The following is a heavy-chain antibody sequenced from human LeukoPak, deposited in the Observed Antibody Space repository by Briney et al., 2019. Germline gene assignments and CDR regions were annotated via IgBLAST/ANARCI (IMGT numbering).Heavy chain of an antibody. V-gene: IGHV3-21*01. CDR1: GFTFSDYY. J-gene: IGHJ6*03. CDR3: ARATWDPNYYYYMDV. Sequence: GGSLRLSCAASGFTFSDYYMSWVRQPPGKGLEWVSSISSSSSYIYYADSVKGRFTISRDNAKNSLFLQMNSLRAEDTAVYFCARATWDPNYYYYMDVWGKGTTVTISS. D-gene: IGHD1-26*01. CDR2: ISSSSSYI.